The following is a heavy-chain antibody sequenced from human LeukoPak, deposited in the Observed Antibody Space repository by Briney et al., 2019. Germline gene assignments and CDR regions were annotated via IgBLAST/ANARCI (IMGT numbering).Heavy chain of an antibody. J-gene: IGHJ4*02. V-gene: IGHV1-8*01. D-gene: IGHD1-20*01. Sequence: GASVKVSCKASGYTFTSYDINWVRQATGQGLEWMGWMNPNSGNTGYAQKFQGRVTMTRNTSISTAYMELSSLRSEDTAVYYCARDLGDNWNFDYWGQGTLVTVSS. CDR1: GYTFTSYD. CDR3: ARDLGDNWNFDY. CDR2: MNPNSGNT.